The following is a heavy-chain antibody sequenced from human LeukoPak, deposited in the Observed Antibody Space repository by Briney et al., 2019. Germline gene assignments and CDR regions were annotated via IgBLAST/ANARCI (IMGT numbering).Heavy chain of an antibody. V-gene: IGHV1-46*02. CDR2: INPSGGST. CDR3: SRQGTYSSAIGMGY. CDR1: GYTFNNHY. D-gene: IGHD6-19*01. J-gene: IGHJ4*02. Sequence: ASVKVSCMASGYTFNNHYMYWVRQAPGQGLEWMGVINPSGGSTSYAQKFQGRVTMTRDTSTRTVYMEVNSLRSEDTAVYYCSRQGTYSSAIGMGYWGQGTLVTVSS.